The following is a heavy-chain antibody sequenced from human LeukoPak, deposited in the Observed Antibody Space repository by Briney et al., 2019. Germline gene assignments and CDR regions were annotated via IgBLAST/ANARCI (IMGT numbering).Heavy chain of an antibody. J-gene: IGHJ5*02. CDR3: ARGVIAAAYNWFDP. Sequence: ASVKVSCKASGYTFTGYYMHWVRQAPGQGLEWMGWINPNSGGTNYAQKFQGRVTMTRDTSISTAYMELSRLRSDDTAVYYCARGVIAAAYNWFDPWGQGTLVTVSS. CDR2: INPNSGGT. V-gene: IGHV1-2*02. CDR1: GYTFTGYY. D-gene: IGHD6-13*01.